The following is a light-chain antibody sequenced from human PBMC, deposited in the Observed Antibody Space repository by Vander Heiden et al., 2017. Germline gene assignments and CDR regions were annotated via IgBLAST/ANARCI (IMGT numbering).Light chain of an antibody. CDR1: QSILSSSNNKNY. CDR3: QQYYGSPLT. Sequence: DIVMTQSPDSLAVSLGERANINCKSSQSILSSSNNKNYLAWFQQKPGQPPKLLIYWASARESGVPDRFTGSGSGTDFTLTISSLQAEDVAVYYCQQYYGSPLTFGGGTKVEIK. CDR2: WAS. J-gene: IGKJ4*01. V-gene: IGKV4-1*01.